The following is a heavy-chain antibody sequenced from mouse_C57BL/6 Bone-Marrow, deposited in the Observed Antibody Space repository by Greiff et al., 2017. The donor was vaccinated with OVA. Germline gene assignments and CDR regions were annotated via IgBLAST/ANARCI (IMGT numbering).Heavy chain of an antibody. V-gene: IGHV1-55*01. CDR3: ARSKTTVGRDYFDY. J-gene: IGHJ2*01. CDR2: IYPGSGST. Sequence: VQLQQPGAELVKPGASVKMSCKASGYTFTSYWITWVKQRPGQGLEWIGDIYPGSGSTNYNEKFKSKATLTVDTSSSTAYMQLSSLTSEDSAVYYCARSKTTVGRDYFDYWGQGTTLTVSS. CDR1: GYTFTSYW. D-gene: IGHD1-1*01.